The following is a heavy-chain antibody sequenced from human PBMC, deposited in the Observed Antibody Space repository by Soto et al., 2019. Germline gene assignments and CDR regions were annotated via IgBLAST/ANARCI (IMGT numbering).Heavy chain of an antibody. D-gene: IGHD5-18*01. Sequence: EVQLVESGGGLVKPGGSLRLSCAASGFTFSNAWMNWVRQAPGKGLEWVGRIKSKTDGGTTDYAAPVKGRFTISRDDSKNTLYLQMNSLKTVDTAVYYCTTVVGTAMVSFVSYYYGMDVWGQGTTVTVSS. V-gene: IGHV3-15*07. J-gene: IGHJ6*02. CDR1: GFTFSNAW. CDR3: TTVVGTAMVSFVSYYYGMDV. CDR2: IKSKTDGGTT.